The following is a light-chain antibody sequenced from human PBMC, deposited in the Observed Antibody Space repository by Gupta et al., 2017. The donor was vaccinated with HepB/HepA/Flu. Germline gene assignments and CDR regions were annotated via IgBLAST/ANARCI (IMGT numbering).Light chain of an antibody. CDR1: QAISNY. J-gene: IGKJ1*01. Sequence: DIQLTQSPSSLSASVGDRVTITCQASQAISNYINWYEVKPGKAPKLLIYDASTLETGVPSRFSGGGSGTDFTLTITSLQSEDFATYFCHQDDSYPLTFGQGTKVDIK. CDR3: HQDDSYPLT. V-gene: IGKV1-33*01. CDR2: DAS.